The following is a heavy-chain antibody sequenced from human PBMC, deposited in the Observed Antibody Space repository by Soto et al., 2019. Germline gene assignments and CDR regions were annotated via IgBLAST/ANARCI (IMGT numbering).Heavy chain of an antibody. CDR3: ARDKLELLPSLDYYYYYMDV. CDR2: IWYDGSNK. V-gene: IGHV3-33*01. D-gene: IGHD1-7*01. J-gene: IGHJ6*03. Sequence: GGSLRLSCAASGFTFSSYGMHWVRQAPGKGLEWVAVIWYDGSNKYYADSVKGRFTISRDNSKNTLYLQMNSLRAEDTAVYYCARDKLELLPSLDYYYYYMDVWGKGTTVTVSS. CDR1: GFTFSSYG.